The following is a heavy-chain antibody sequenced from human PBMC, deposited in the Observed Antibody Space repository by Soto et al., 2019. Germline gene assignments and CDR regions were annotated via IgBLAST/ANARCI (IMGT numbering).Heavy chain of an antibody. J-gene: IGHJ4*02. V-gene: IGHV3-74*01. Sequence: ELQLVESGGGLVQPGGSLRLSCTASGFTFTNYWMHWVRQAPGKGLVWVSRVSINATTTSYADSVKGRFSISRDNDKNTLYLQMNNLRVEDTAIYYCARTPKYCTSTNCYVMAFDSWGQGALVTVSS. CDR3: ARTPKYCTSTNCYVMAFDS. CDR1: GFTFTNYW. D-gene: IGHD2-2*01. CDR2: VSINATTT.